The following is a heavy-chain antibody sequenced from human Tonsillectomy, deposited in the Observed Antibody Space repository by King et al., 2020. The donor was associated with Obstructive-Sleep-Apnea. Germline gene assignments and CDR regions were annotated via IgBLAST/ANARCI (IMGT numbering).Heavy chain of an antibody. CDR1: GGSISSRSYY. J-gene: IGHJ6*02. D-gene: IGHD3-10*01. CDR2: IHYSGST. CDR3: ARGSGSYGVIYFYYYYAMDV. V-gene: IGHV4-39*07. Sequence: QLQESGPGLVKPSETLSLTCIVSGGSISSRSYYWGWIRQPPGKGLEWIGSIHYSGSTYYNPSLKSRVTISVDTSKNQFSLKLSSVTAADTAVYYCARGSGSYGVIYFYYYYAMDVWGQGTTVTVSS.